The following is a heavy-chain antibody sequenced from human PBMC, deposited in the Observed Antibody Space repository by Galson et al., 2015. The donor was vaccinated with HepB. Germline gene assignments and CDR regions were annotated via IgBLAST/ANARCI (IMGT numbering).Heavy chain of an antibody. D-gene: IGHD3-3*01. J-gene: IGHJ4*02. CDR2: IYSGGST. V-gene: IGHV3-53*01. CDR1: GFTVSSNY. CDR3: ARDPGLPPLYDFWSGYYAD. Sequence: SLRLSCAASGFTVSSNYMSWVRQAPGKGLEWVSVIYSGGSTYYADSVKGRFTISRDNSKNTLYLQMNSLRAEDTAVYYCARDPGLPPLYDFWSGYYADWGQGTLVTVSS.